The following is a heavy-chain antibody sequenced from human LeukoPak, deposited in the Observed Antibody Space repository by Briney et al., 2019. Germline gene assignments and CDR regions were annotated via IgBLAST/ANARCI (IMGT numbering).Heavy chain of an antibody. CDR3: AKAMGYSSSWDQFDY. J-gene: IGHJ4*02. Sequence: PGGSLRLSCAASGFTFSSYAMSWVRQAPGKGLEWVSAISGSGGSTYYVDSVKGRFTISRDNSKNTLYLQMNSLRAEDTAVYYCAKAMGYSSSWDQFDYWGQGTLVTVSS. CDR1: GFTFSSYA. D-gene: IGHD6-13*01. V-gene: IGHV3-23*01. CDR2: ISGSGGST.